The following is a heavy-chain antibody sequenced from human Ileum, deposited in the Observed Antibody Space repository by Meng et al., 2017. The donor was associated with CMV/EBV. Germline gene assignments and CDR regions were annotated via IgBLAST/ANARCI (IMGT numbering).Heavy chain of an antibody. V-gene: IGHV3-23*01. D-gene: IGHD3-16*02. Sequence: GGSLRLSCAASGFTFRTQAMHWVRRAPGKGLEWVSTIIATGTTAYYADSVKGRFTISRDNSKNTLSLQMSSLRAEDTAVYFCANQRYTSGGYFFDFWGQGALVTV. CDR1: GFTFRTQA. CDR3: ANQRYTSGGYFFDF. J-gene: IGHJ4*02. CDR2: IIATGTTA.